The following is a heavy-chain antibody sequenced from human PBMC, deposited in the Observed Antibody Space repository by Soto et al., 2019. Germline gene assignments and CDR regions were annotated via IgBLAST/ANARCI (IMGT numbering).Heavy chain of an antibody. CDR1: GFTFSSYA. CDR2: ISYDGSNK. Sequence: GGSLRLSCAASGFTFSSYAMHWVRQAPGKGLEWVAVISYDGSNKYYADSVKGRFTISRDNSKNTLYLQMNSLRAEDTAVYYCALNVDTAMVNLFGENGMDVWGQGTTVTVSS. CDR3: ALNVDTAMVNLFGENGMDV. V-gene: IGHV3-30-3*01. J-gene: IGHJ6*02. D-gene: IGHD5-18*01.